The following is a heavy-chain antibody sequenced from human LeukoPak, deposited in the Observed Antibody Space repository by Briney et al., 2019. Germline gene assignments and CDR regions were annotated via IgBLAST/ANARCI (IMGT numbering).Heavy chain of an antibody. D-gene: IGHD3-10*01. J-gene: IGHJ4*02. V-gene: IGHV3-7*01. CDR2: MKQDGSEK. CDR3: VSGSSFDY. CDR1: GFTFSSYW. Sequence: PGGSLRLSCAASGFTFSSYWMSWVRQAAGKGLEWVANMKQDGSEKYYVDSVKGRFTISRDNAKNSLYLQMNSLRAEDTAVYYCVSGSSFDYWGQGTLVTVSS.